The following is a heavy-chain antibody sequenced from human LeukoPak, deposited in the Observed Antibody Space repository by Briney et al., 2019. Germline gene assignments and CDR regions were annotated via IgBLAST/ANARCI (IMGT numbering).Heavy chain of an antibody. CDR2: ISGSGGST. V-gene: IGHV3-23*01. D-gene: IGHD3-10*02. CDR1: GFTFGSFA. Sequence: GGSLRLSCAASGFTFGSFAMSWVRQAPGKGLEWVSGISGSGGSTYYADSVKGRFTISRDNSKNTLYLQMNSLRAEDTALYYCAKDIFSGDGVQIWYFDLWGRGTLVTVSS. CDR3: AKDIFSGDGVQIWYFDL. J-gene: IGHJ2*01.